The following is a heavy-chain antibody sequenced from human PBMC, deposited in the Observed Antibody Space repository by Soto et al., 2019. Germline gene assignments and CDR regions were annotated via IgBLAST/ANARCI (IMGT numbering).Heavy chain of an antibody. Sequence: GSGPTLVNPTQTLTLTCTFSGFSLSTSAVGVGWIRQPPGKALEWLALIYWDDDKRYSPSLRSRLTINKDTSKNQVVLTMTNMDPVDTATYYCIQSRCGGDCLQSYASHYYYGMDVWGQGTTVTVSS. J-gene: IGHJ6*02. D-gene: IGHD2-21*02. CDR1: GFSLSTSAVG. CDR2: IYWDDDK. V-gene: IGHV2-5*02. CDR3: IQSRCGGDCLQSYASHYYYGMDV.